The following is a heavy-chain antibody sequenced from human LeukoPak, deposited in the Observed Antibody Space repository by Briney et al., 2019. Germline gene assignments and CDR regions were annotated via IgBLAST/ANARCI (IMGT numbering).Heavy chain of an antibody. CDR2: IRGKTYGETT. D-gene: IGHD1-26*01. Sequence: GGSLRLSCTASGFTFGDYAMSWVRQAPGKGLEWVGFIRGKTYGETTEYAASVKGRFTISRDDSKSIAYLQMNSLKTEDTAVYYCTRHAGSYPDYYFDYWGQGTLVTVSP. CDR1: GFTFGDYA. J-gene: IGHJ4*02. CDR3: TRHAGSYPDYYFDY. V-gene: IGHV3-49*04.